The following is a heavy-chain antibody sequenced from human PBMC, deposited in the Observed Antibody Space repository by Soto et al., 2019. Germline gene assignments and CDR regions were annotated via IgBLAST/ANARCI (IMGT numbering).Heavy chain of an antibody. CDR2: IYYSGST. V-gene: IGHV4-61*01. D-gene: IGHD4-17*01. J-gene: IGHJ4*02. CDR1: GGSVSSGSYY. Sequence: KPSETLSLTCTVSGGSVSSGSYYWSWIRQPPGKGLEWIGYIYYSGSTNYNPSLKSRVTISVDTSKNQFSLKLSSVTAADTAVYYCARTLRWLDYWGQGTLVTSPQ. CDR3: ARTLRWLDY.